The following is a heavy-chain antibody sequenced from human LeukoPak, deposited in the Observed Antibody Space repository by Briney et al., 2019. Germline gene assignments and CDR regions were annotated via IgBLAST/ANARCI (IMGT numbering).Heavy chain of an antibody. D-gene: IGHD2-8*01. Sequence: GGSLRLSCEVSGFTFDHYGMNWVRQAPGRGLEWVSGITWNGGRTGYADSVKGRFTISRDSAKNSLYLQMNSLRAEDTALYYCAGEGVQNVWYMDVWGKGTTVTVSS. V-gene: IGHV3-20*04. CDR2: ITWNGGRT. CDR3: AGEGVQNVWYMDV. CDR1: GFTFDHYG. J-gene: IGHJ6*03.